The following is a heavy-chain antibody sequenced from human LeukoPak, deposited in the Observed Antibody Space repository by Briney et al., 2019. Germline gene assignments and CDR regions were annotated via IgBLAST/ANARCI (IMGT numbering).Heavy chain of an antibody. CDR2: ISVYSGNT. CDR1: GYTFTSYG. V-gene: IGHV1-18*01. D-gene: IGHD3-22*01. CDR3: ARDSDYYDSSGYYSQDY. Sequence: ASVKVSCKASGYTFTSYGITWVRQAPGQGLEWMGWISVYSGNTNYAQKLQGRVIMTTDTSTNTAYMELRSLRSDDTAVYYCARDSDYYDSSGYYSQDYWGQGTLVTVSS. J-gene: IGHJ4*02.